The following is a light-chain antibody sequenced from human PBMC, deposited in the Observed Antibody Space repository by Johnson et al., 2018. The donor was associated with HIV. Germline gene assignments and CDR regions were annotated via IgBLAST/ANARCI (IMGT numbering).Light chain of an antibody. V-gene: IGLV1-51*01. Sequence: QSVLSQPPSVSAAPGQKVTISCSGSSSNIANNYVSWYQQLPGTAPKLLIYDNNKRPSGIPDRFSGSKSGTSAPLGITGLQPGDDSDYSCGIWDSSLRAGFFGTGTKVTVL. CDR1: SSNIANNY. CDR3: GIWDSSLRAGF. CDR2: DNN. J-gene: IGLJ1*01.